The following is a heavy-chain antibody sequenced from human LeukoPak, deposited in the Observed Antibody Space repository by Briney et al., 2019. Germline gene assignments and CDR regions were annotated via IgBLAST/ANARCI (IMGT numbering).Heavy chain of an antibody. J-gene: IGHJ6*03. CDR1: GGSISSSSYY. D-gene: IGHD2-2*01. CDR3: ARGPRSRGYCSSTSCYYYYYMDV. V-gene: IGHV4-39*07. CDR2: IYYSGST. Sequence: SETLSLTCTVSGGSISSSSYYWGWIRQPPGKGLEWIGSIYYSGSTYYNPSLKSRVTISVDTSKNQFSLKLRSVTAADTAVYYCARGPRSRGYCSSTSCYYYYYMDVWGKGTTVTVSS.